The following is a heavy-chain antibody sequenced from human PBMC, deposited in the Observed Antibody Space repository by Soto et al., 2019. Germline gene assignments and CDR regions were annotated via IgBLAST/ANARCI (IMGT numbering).Heavy chain of an antibody. CDR1: GFTFSSYA. D-gene: IGHD3-10*01. V-gene: IGHV3-23*01. CDR2: ISGSGGST. CDR3: AKDPIYYGSGSPDY. J-gene: IGHJ4*02. Sequence: GGSLRLSCAASGFTFSSYAMSWVRQAPGKGLEWVSAISGSGGSTYYADSVKGRFTISRDNSKNTLYLQMNSLRAEDTAVYYCAKDPIYYGSGSPDYWGQGTLVTVSS.